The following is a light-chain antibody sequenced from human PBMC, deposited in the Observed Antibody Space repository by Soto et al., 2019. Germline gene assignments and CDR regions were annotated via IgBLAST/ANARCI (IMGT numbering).Light chain of an antibody. J-gene: IGLJ3*02. CDR2: GNS. CDR1: SSNIGAGYD. Sequence: SVLTQPPSVSGAPGQRVTISCTGSSSNIGAGYDVHWYQQLPGTAPKLLIYGNSNRPSGVPDRFSGSKSGTSASLAITGLQAEDEADYYCQSYDISLSGWVFGGGTKVTVL. V-gene: IGLV1-40*01. CDR3: QSYDISLSGWV.